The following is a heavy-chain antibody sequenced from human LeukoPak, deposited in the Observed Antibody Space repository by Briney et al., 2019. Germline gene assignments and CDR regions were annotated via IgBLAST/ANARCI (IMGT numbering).Heavy chain of an antibody. CDR2: IIPIFGTA. CDR3: AMALPDMITFGGVIGPLDY. Sequence: ASVKVSCKASGGTFSSYAISWVRQAPGQGLEWMGGIIPIFGTANYAQKFQGRVTITTDESTSTAYMELSSLRSEDTAVYYCAMALPDMITFGGVIGPLDYWGQGTLVTVSS. CDR1: GGTFSSYA. V-gene: IGHV1-69*05. D-gene: IGHD3-16*02. J-gene: IGHJ4*02.